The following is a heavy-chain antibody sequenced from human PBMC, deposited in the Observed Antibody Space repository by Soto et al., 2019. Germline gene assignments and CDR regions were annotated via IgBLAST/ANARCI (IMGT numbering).Heavy chain of an antibody. Sequence: SLRLSCAASGFPFSSYSMNSVRQAPGKGLEWVSSISSSSSYIYYADSVKGRFTISRDNAKTSLYLQMNSLRAEDTAVYYCAKLGLEWLLPYSMGVWGRRPTVTVCS. CDR1: GFPFSSYS. J-gene: IGHJ6*02. V-gene: IGHV3-21*01. D-gene: IGHD3-3*01. CDR3: AKLGLEWLLPYSMGV. CDR2: ISSSSSYI.